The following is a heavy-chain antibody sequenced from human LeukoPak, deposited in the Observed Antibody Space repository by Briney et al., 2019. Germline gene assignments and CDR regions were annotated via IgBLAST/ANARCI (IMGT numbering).Heavy chain of an antibody. CDR2: ISWNSGSI. V-gene: IGHV3-9*01. D-gene: IGHD6-13*01. CDR1: GFTFSSYG. Sequence: GRSLRLSCAASGFTFSSYGMHWVRQAPGKGLEWVSGISWNSGSIGYADSVKGRFTISRDNAKNSLYLQMNSLRAEDTALYYCAKGLSSSWYENWFDPWGQGTLVTVSS. CDR3: AKGLSSSWYENWFDP. J-gene: IGHJ5*02.